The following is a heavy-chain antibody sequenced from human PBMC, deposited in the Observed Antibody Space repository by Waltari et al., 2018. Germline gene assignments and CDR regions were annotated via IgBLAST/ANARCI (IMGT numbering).Heavy chain of an antibody. CDR3: ARHDGRGGALDSFDY. CDR2: IYYSGSA. CDR1: GGSISSSSYY. J-gene: IGHJ4*02. D-gene: IGHD2-15*01. V-gene: IGHV4-39*01. Sequence: GGSISSSSYYWGWIRQPPGKGLEWIGSIYYSGSAYYNPSLKSRVTISVDTSKNQFSLKLSSVTAADTAVFYCARHDGRGGALDSFDYWGQGTLVTVSS.